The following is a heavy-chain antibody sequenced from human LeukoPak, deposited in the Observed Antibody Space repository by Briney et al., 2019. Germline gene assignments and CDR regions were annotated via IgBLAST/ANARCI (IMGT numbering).Heavy chain of an antibody. Sequence: SETLSLTCTVSGASIRSGDYYWSWIRQPPGKGLEWIGYIYDSGSAYYNPSLKSRITISVDTSENRFSLKLSSVTATDTAVYYCARDCSGGSCYGAFDIWGQGTMVTVSS. D-gene: IGHD2-15*01. J-gene: IGHJ3*02. CDR1: GASIRSGDYY. V-gene: IGHV4-30-4*01. CDR2: IYDSGSA. CDR3: ARDCSGGSCYGAFDI.